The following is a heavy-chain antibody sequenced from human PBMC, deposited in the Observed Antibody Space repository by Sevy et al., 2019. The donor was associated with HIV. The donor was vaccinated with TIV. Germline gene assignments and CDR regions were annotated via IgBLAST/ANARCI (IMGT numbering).Heavy chain of an antibody. Sequence: GGSLRLSCAASGFTVNSDYMSWVRQAPGKGLEWVSVVYSGGTTYYADSVKGRFTISRDNSKNILYLQMNSLRAEDTAVYYCAIHISFGELGSWFDPWGQGTLVTVSS. CDR2: VYSGGTT. D-gene: IGHD3-10*01. V-gene: IGHV3-53*01. CDR3: AIHISFGELGSWFDP. CDR1: GFTVNSDY. J-gene: IGHJ5*02.